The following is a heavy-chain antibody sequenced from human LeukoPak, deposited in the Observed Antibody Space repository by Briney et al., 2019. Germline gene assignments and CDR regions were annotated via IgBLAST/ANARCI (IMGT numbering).Heavy chain of an antibody. D-gene: IGHD1-26*01. CDR1: GYSISSGYY. V-gene: IGHV4-38-2*02. J-gene: IGHJ3*02. CDR3: ARDVVATHAFDI. CDR2: IYHSGST. Sequence: SETLSLTCTVSGYSISSGYYWGWIRQPPGKGLEWIGSIYHSGSTYYNPSLKSRVTISVDTSKNQFSLKLSSVTAADTAVYYCARDVVATHAFDIWGQGTMVTVSS.